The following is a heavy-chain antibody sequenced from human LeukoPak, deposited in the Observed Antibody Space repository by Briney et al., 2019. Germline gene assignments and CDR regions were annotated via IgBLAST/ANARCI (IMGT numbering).Heavy chain of an antibody. Sequence: AGGSLRLSCAASGFTFSSYAMSWVRQAPGKGLEWVSVIYSGGSTYYADSVKGRFTISRDNSKNTLYLQMNSLRAEDTAVYYCARQPRYYYGMDVWGQGTTVTVSS. CDR1: GFTFSSYA. CDR2: IYSGGST. V-gene: IGHV3-66*04. CDR3: ARQPRYYYGMDV. J-gene: IGHJ6*02.